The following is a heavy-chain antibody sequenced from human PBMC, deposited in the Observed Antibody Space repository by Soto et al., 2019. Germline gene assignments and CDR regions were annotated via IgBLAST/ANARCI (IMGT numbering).Heavy chain of an antibody. CDR2: ISFDGKQT. D-gene: IGHD3-16*01. CDR3: ARDGWGSNWYFDL. J-gene: IGHJ2*01. CDR1: GLTFHRHG. Sequence: PGGSLRLSCAASGLTFHRHGMHWVRQAPGKGLEWVAVISFDGKQTYYADSVKGRFTISKDKSKRTLFLQMNSLRVDDTAVYYCARDGWGSNWYFDLWGRGTLVTVSS. V-gene: IGHV3-30*03.